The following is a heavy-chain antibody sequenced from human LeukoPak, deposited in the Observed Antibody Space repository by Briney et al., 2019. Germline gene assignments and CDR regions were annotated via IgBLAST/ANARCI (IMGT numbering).Heavy chain of an antibody. D-gene: IGHD1-7*01. V-gene: IGHV4-59*01. Sequence: PSETLSLTCTVSGGSISGYYWSWIRQPPGKGLEWIGYIYDSGTTNYNPSLKSRVTISVDTSKNQFSLKLSSVTAADTAVYHCARDNWNYGSSMDVWGQGTTVTVSS. J-gene: IGHJ6*02. CDR2: IYDSGTT. CDR1: GGSISGYY. CDR3: ARDNWNYGSSMDV.